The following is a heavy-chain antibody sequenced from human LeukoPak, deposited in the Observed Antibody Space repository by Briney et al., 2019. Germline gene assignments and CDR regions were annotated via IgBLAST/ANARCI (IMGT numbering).Heavy chain of an antibody. Sequence: TSETLSLTCTVSGVSISSYRGSWIRQPPGKGLEWIGYKCNRGSTNYNRSLRSRVTVSVDTSKQQFSCRLSSVTAADTAFYYCAASAPSYYVAFGFWGQGTLVTVSS. D-gene: IGHD3-22*01. CDR2: KCNRGST. J-gene: IGHJ4*02. CDR1: GVSISSYR. V-gene: IGHV4-59*08. CDR3: AASAPSYYVAFGF.